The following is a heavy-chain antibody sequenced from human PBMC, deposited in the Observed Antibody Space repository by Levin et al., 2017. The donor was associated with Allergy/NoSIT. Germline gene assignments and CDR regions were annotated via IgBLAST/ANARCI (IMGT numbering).Heavy chain of an antibody. D-gene: IGHD2-2*01. Sequence: PGGSLRLSCAASGFTFSDYYMSWIRQAPGKGLEWVSYISSSGSTIYYADSVKGRFTISRDNAKNSLYLQMNSLRAEDTAVYYCARGHCSSTSCQNYYYYYYGMDVWGQGTTVTVSS. J-gene: IGHJ6*02. CDR3: ARGHCSSTSCQNYYYYYYGMDV. CDR2: ISSSGSTI. CDR1: GFTFSDYY. V-gene: IGHV3-11*01.